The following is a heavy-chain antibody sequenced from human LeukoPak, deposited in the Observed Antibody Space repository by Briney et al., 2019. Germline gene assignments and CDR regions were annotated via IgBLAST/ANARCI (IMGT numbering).Heavy chain of an antibody. CDR1: GFTFSSYA. V-gene: IGHV3-23*01. Sequence: PGGSLRLSCADSGFTFSSYAMSWVRQAPGKGREWVSLISTSGRKHYADSVQGRCTISRDNSKTTLSLHMNSLRAENTAVYYCARDLDSSGYYHVVDSWGQGALVTVSS. CDR3: ARDLDSSGYYHVVDS. J-gene: IGHJ4*02. D-gene: IGHD3-22*01. CDR2: ISTSGRK.